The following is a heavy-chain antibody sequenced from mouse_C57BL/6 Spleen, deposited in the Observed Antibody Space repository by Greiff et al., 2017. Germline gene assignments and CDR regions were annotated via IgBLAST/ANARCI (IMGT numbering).Heavy chain of an antibody. CDR2: INPSTGGT. Sequence: DVHLVESGPELVKPGASVKISCKASGYSFTGYYMNWVKQSPEKSLEWIGEINPSTGGTTYNQKFKAKATLTVDKSSSTAYMQLKSLTSEDSAVYYCARWFAYWGQGTLVTVSA. V-gene: IGHV1-42*01. CDR3: ARWFAY. J-gene: IGHJ3*01. CDR1: GYSFTGYY.